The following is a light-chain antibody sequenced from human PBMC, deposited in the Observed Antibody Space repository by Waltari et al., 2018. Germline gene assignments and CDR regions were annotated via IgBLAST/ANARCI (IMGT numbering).Light chain of an antibody. CDR3: SSYADFNNFL. CDR2: EVT. J-gene: IGLJ2*01. Sequence: QSALTQPPSASGSPGQSVTISCPGTSSDVGGYNHVSWYQQYPGKAPKLMIYEVTKRPSGVPDRFSGSKSGNTASLTVSGLQAEDEADYYCSSYADFNNFLFGGGTKLTVL. V-gene: IGLV2-8*01. CDR1: SSDVGGYNH.